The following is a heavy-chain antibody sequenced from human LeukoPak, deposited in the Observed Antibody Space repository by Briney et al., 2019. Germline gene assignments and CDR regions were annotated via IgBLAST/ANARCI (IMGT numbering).Heavy chain of an antibody. CDR2: IYHSGST. J-gene: IGHJ4*02. CDR1: GYSISSGYY. CDR3: ARVSSGYDSLDY. V-gene: IGHV4-38-2*02. D-gene: IGHD5-12*01. Sequence: SETLSLTCTVSGYSISSGYYWGWIRQPPGKGLEWTGSIYHSGSTYYNPSLKSRVTISVDTSKNQFSLKLSSVTAADTPVYYCARVSSGYDSLDYWGQGTLVTVSS.